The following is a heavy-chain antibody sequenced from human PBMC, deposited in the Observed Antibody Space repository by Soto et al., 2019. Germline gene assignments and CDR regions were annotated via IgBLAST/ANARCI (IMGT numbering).Heavy chain of an antibody. CDR1: GYSFTGYY. J-gene: IGHJ4*02. CDR2: INPNSGGT. Sequence: ASVKVSCKASGYSFTGYYMHWVRQAPGQGLEWMGWINPNSGGTNYAQKFQGRVTMTRDTSISTAYMELSRLRSDDTAVYYCARDGGLPNYYFDYWGQGTLVTVSS. CDR3: ARDGGLPNYYFDY. D-gene: IGHD3-16*01. V-gene: IGHV1-2*02.